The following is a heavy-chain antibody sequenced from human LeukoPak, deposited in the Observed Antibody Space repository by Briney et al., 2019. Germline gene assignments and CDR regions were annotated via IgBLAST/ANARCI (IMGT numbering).Heavy chain of an antibody. CDR3: ARESRAYYDFWSGYFSTPQSDWFDP. Sequence: SVKVSCKASGYTFTSYGISWVRQAPGQGLEWMGWISAYNGNTNYAQKLQGRVTMTTDTSTSTDYMELRSLRSDATAVYYCARESRAYYDFWSGYFSTPQSDWFDPWGQGTLVTVSS. CDR2: ISAYNGNT. J-gene: IGHJ5*02. CDR1: GYTFTSYG. V-gene: IGHV1-18*01. D-gene: IGHD3-3*01.